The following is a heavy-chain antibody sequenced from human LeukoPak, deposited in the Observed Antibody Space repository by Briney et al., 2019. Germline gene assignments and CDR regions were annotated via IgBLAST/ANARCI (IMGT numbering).Heavy chain of an antibody. CDR1: GFIFTNYF. J-gene: IGHJ4*02. Sequence: GGSLRLSCAASGFIFTNYFMSWVRQAPGKGLEWVSVIYSGGSTYYADSVKGRFTISRDNSKNTLYLQMNSLRAEDTAVYYCARQSGSYFDYWGQGTLVTVSS. D-gene: IGHD1-26*01. CDR2: IYSGGST. V-gene: IGHV3-66*02. CDR3: ARQSGSYFDY.